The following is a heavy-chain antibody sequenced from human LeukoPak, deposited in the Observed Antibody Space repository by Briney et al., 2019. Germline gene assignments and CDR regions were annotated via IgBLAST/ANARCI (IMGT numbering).Heavy chain of an antibody. Sequence: SETLSLTCAVSGGSISSGGYSWSWIRQPPGKGLEWIGEINHSGSTNYNPSLKSRVTISVDTSKNQFSLKLSSVTAADTAVYYCARPFDPWGQGTLVTVSS. CDR2: INHSGST. CDR1: GGSISSGGYS. V-gene: IGHV4-34*01. CDR3: ARPFDP. J-gene: IGHJ5*02.